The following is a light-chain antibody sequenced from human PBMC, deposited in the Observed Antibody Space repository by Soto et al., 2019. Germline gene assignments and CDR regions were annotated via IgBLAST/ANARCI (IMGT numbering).Light chain of an antibody. Sequence: VMTQSPATLSVSPGERATLSCRASQDIDIYLAWYQQKPGQAPRLLISGASTRATGIPDRFSGSGSGTEFTLTISNLQSEDFAVYYCQQFNNWPLTFGGGTNVDVK. V-gene: IGKV3D-15*01. CDR2: GAS. CDR3: QQFNNWPLT. CDR1: QDIDIY. J-gene: IGKJ4*01.